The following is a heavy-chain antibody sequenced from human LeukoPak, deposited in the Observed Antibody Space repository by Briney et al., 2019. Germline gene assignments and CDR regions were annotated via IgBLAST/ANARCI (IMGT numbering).Heavy chain of an antibody. CDR1: GGSISSSNW. CDR3: ASRGGSLDYYGSGSYYSYY. J-gene: IGHJ4*02. D-gene: IGHD3-10*01. Sequence: TSETLSLTCAVSGGSISSSNWWSWVRQPPGKGLEWIGEIYHSGSTNYNPSLKSRVTISVDKSKNQFSLKLSSVTAADTAVYYCASRGGSLDYYGSGSYYSYYWGQGTLVTVSS. CDR2: IYHSGST. V-gene: IGHV4-4*02.